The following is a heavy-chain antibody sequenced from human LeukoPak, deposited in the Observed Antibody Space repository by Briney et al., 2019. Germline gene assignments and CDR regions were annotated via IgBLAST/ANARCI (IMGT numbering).Heavy chain of an antibody. J-gene: IGHJ6*03. CDR3: AKDRGSSWYGGYYYYMDV. Sequence: GGSLRLSCAASGITFSSYGMSWVRQAPGKGLEWVSAISGGGGSTYYADSVKGRFTISRDNSKNTVYLQMNSLRAEDTALYYCAKDRGSSWYGGYYYYMDVWGKGTTVTISS. CDR2: ISGGGGST. CDR1: GITFSSYG. D-gene: IGHD6-13*01. V-gene: IGHV3-23*01.